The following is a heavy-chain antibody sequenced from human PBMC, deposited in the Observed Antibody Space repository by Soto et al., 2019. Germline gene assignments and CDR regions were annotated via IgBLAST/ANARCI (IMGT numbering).Heavy chain of an antibody. D-gene: IGHD2-2*01. CDR3: ARSQGSSTSLDIYYYYYYGMDV. V-gene: IGHV1-69*01. CDR1: GGTFGSYA. J-gene: IGHJ6*02. CDR2: IIPIPGTA. Sequence: QVQLVQSGAEVKKPGSSVKVSCKASGGTFGSYAISWVRQAPGQGLEWMGGIIPIPGTANYTQKYQGRVTIASDESTSKAYMELSSLRSEDTAVYSCARSQGSSTSLDIYYYYYYGMDVWGQWTTVTVSS.